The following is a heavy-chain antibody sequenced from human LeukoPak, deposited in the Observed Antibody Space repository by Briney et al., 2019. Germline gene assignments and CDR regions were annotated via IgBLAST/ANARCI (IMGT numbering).Heavy chain of an antibody. V-gene: IGHV1-69*04. J-gene: IGHJ5*02. CDR1: GCTFSSYA. CDR2: IIPILGIA. CDR3: ARDQVPSIAARPWNNWFDP. Sequence: SVKVSCKASGCTFSSYAISWVRQAPGQGLEWMGRIIPILGIANYAQKFQGRVTITADKSTSTAYMELSSLRSEDTAVYYCARDQVPSIAARPWNNWFDPWGQGTLVTVSS. D-gene: IGHD6-6*01.